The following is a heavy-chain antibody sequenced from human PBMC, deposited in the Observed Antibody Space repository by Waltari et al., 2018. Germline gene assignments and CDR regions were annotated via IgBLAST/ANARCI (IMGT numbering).Heavy chain of an antibody. CDR1: GGSISSHY. Sequence: QVQLQESGPGLVKPSETLSLTCTVSGGSISSHYWSWIRQPPGKGLEWIGYIYYSGSTTSNPSLQSRVTISVDTSKNQFSLKLSSVTAADTAVYYCARWKAYCGGDCYSGWFDPWGQGTLVTVSS. V-gene: IGHV4-59*11. J-gene: IGHJ5*02. D-gene: IGHD2-21*01. CDR3: ARWKAYCGGDCYSGWFDP. CDR2: IYYSGST.